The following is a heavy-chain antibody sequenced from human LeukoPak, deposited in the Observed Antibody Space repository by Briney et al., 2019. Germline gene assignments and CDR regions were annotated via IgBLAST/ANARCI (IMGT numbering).Heavy chain of an antibody. V-gene: IGHV4-31*03. CDR2: IYNSGST. J-gene: IGHJ5*01. Sequence: SETLSLTCTVSGGSISSGGYYWSWIRQHPGKGLEWIGYIYNSGSTYYNPSLKSRVTISVDRSKNQFSLKLSSVTAADTAVYYCARGESIISNWFDPWGQGTLVTVSS. CDR1: GGSISSGGYY. D-gene: IGHD1-14*01. CDR3: ARGESIISNWFDP.